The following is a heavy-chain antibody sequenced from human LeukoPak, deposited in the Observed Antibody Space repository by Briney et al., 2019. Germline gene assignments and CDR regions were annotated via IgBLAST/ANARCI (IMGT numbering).Heavy chain of an antibody. CDR2: ISGSGGST. D-gene: IGHD1-26*01. CDR1: GFTFSSYA. V-gene: IGHV3-23*01. CDR3: ARDRGALPYCMDV. J-gene: IGHJ6*03. Sequence: GGSLRLSCAASGFTFSSYAMSWVRQAPGKGLEWVSAISGSGGSTYYADSVKGRFTISRDNSKNTLYLQMNSLRAEDTAVYYCARDRGALPYCMDVWGKGATVTVSS.